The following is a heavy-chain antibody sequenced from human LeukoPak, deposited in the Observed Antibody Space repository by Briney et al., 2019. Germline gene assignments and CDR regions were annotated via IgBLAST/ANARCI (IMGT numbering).Heavy chain of an antibody. CDR2: ISGSGGST. CDR1: GFSFNTYA. J-gene: IGHJ4*02. Sequence: GGSLRLSCAASGFSFNTYAMSWVRQAPGKGLEWVSTISGSGGSTYYADSVKGRFTISRDNSKNTLYLQMNSLRAEDTAVYYCAKDLSLEAPYIWGQGTLVTVSS. D-gene: IGHD2/OR15-2a*01. CDR3: AKDLSLEAPYI. V-gene: IGHV3-23*01.